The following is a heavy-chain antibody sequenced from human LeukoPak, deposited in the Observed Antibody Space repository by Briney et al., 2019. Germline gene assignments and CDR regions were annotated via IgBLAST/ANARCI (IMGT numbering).Heavy chain of an antibody. D-gene: IGHD6-6*01. CDR1: GGSFSGYY. J-gene: IGHJ4*02. V-gene: IGHV3-23*01. Sequence: ETLSLTCAVYGGSFSGYYWSWIRQPPGKGLEWVSTISGSAGSSYYADSVKGRFTISRDNSKNTLDLQMNSLRADDTAVYYCAHVRIAARPYYFDYWGQGTLVTVSS. CDR2: ISGSAGSS. CDR3: AHVRIAARPYYFDY.